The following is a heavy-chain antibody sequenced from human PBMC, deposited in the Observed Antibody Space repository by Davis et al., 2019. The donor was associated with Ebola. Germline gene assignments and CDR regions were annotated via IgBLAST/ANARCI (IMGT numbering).Heavy chain of an antibody. J-gene: IGHJ6*04. CDR1: GGSFSGYY. CDR3: ARGVSSSGAGGFYGMDV. CDR2: INHSEST. V-gene: IGHV4-34*01. D-gene: IGHD6-19*01. Sequence: MPSETLSLTCAVYGGSFSGYYWTWIRQPPGKGLEWIGEINHSESTNYNPSLKSRVTISVDTSKNQFSLKLSSVTAADTAVYYCARGVSSSGAGGFYGMDVWGKGTTVTVSS.